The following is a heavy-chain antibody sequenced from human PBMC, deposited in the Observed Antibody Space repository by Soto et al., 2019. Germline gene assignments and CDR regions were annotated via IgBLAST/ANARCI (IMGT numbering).Heavy chain of an antibody. CDR2: ISHDGIKK. V-gene: IGHV3-30-3*01. CDR1: GFSFSSYA. D-gene: IGHD6-19*01. Sequence: QVRLVESGGGVVQPGRSLRLSCTASGFSFSSYAMYWFRQPPGKGLEWVAVISHDGIKKHYAESVKGRVTVSRDNSNHSLDLQLNSLRGEDTAMYYCARDMYSSDYFVKWFEPWGQGTLVTVSS. CDR3: ARDMYSSDYFVKWFEP. J-gene: IGHJ5*02.